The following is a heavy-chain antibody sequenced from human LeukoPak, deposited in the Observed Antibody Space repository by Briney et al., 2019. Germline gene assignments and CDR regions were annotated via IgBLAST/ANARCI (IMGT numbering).Heavy chain of an antibody. Sequence: ASVKVSCKASGYTFIGYYIHWVRQAPGQGLEWMGWTNPNSGGTNYAQKFQGRVTMTRDTSISTVYMELSRLRSDDTALYYCARFRYSYGFDYWGQGTLVTVSS. CDR2: TNPNSGGT. D-gene: IGHD5-18*01. J-gene: IGHJ4*02. CDR3: ARFRYSYGFDY. CDR1: GYTFIGYY. V-gene: IGHV1-2*02.